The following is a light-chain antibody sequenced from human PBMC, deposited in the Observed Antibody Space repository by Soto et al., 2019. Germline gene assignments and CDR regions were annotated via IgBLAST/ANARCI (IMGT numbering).Light chain of an antibody. Sequence: DIVMTQSPKSLAVSLGERATIHCKSSQSILYSSNNKNYLAWYQQKPGQPPKLLIYWASTRESGVPDRFSGSGSGTDFTLTISSLQAEDVAVYYCQQYYSTPLTFGGGTKVDIK. V-gene: IGKV4-1*01. CDR1: QSILYSSNNKNY. CDR2: WAS. J-gene: IGKJ4*01. CDR3: QQYYSTPLT.